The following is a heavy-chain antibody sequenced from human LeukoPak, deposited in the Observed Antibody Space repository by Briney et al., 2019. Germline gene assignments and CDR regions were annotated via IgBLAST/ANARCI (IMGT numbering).Heavy chain of an antibody. D-gene: IGHD2-15*01. J-gene: IGHJ4*02. CDR1: GFIFNDYY. CDR2: ISSSGTTI. V-gene: IGHV3-11*04. CDR3: ASEIVPRWSSPNFDY. Sequence: GGSLRLSCAASGFIFNDYYMTWIRQAPGKGLEWVSYISSSGTTIYYADSVKGRFTISRDNAKNSLYLQMDSLRAEDTAVYYCASEIVPRWSSPNFDYWGQGTLVTVSS.